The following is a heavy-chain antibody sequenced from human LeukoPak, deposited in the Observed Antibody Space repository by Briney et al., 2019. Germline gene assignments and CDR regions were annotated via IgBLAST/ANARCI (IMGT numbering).Heavy chain of an antibody. CDR1: GFTFSSYG. CDR2: IRYDGSNK. CDR3: ARDKLIRYYYDQDYYYMDV. V-gene: IGHV3-30*02. Sequence: GGSLRLSCAASGFTFSSYGMHWVRQAPGKGLEWVAFIRYDGSNKYYADSVKGRFTISRDNAKNSLYLQMNSLRAEDTAVYYCARDKLIRYYYDQDYYYMDVWGKGTTVTVSS. D-gene: IGHD3-22*01. J-gene: IGHJ6*03.